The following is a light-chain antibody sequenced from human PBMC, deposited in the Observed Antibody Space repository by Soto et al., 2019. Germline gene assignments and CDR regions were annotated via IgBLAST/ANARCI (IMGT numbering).Light chain of an antibody. CDR1: QSVGSN. J-gene: IGKJ3*01. Sequence: DIVMTQSPSTLSVSAGEGATLSCRASQSVGSNLAWYQQKPAQAPRLLIYGVSTRATGTPARFSGSGSGTELILTINSVQAEDFAFYYCQQTEKWLLTFGPGTKVDIK. CDR2: GVS. CDR3: QQTEKWLLT. V-gene: IGKV3-15*01.